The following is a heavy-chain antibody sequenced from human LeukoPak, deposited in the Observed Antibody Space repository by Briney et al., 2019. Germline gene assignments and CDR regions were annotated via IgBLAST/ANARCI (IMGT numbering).Heavy chain of an antibody. V-gene: IGHV1-46*01. CDR3: ARDRVTIIGVVIIERVIGY. CDR2: INPSGGST. D-gene: IGHD3-3*01. CDR1: GYTFTSYY. Sequence: GASVKVSCKASGYTFTSYYMHWVRQAPGQGLEWMGIINPSGGSTSYAQKFQGRVTMTRDTSTSTVYMELSSLRSEDTAVYYCARDRVTIIGVVIIERVIGYWGQGTLVTVSP. J-gene: IGHJ4*02.